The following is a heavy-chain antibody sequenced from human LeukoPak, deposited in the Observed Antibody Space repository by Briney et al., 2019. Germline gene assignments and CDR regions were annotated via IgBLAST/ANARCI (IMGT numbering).Heavy chain of an antibody. Sequence: GGSLRLSCATSGFTFNNAWMTCVRQSPGRGLEWLGRIKSKADGGRAAYAAPVKGRFTISRDNAKNTMYLQMNGLKAEDTAVYYCTTDHPITMVEVGDVFDIWGQGTMVTVSS. D-gene: IGHD3-10*01. CDR3: TTDHPITMVEVGDVFDI. V-gene: IGHV3-15*01. CDR1: GFTFNNAW. CDR2: IKSKADGGRA. J-gene: IGHJ3*02.